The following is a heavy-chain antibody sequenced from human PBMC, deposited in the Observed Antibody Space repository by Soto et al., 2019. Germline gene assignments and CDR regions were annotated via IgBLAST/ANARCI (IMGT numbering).Heavy chain of an antibody. J-gene: IGHJ4*02. CDR3: ARLTSEGDYFDF. CDR1: SGSISGQY. D-gene: IGHD2-2*01. Sequence: NPSETLSLTCTVSSGSISGQYWSWIRQSAGKGLEWIGRIGRIYTSGNTNYNPSLKSRVTMSVDTSKNQFSLKMNSVTAADTAVYYCARLTSEGDYFDFWGQGTLVTVSS. CDR2: IYTSGNT. V-gene: IGHV4-4*07.